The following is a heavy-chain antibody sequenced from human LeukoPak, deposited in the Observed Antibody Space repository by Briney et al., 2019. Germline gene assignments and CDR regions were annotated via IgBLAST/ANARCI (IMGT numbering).Heavy chain of an antibody. CDR3: ARDRFVRGVIGWFDP. CDR1: GYSISSSYY. V-gene: IGHV4-4*07. CDR2: IYTSGST. J-gene: IGHJ5*02. Sequence: SETLSLTCTVSGYSISSSYYWSWIRQPAGKGLEWIGRIYTSGSTNYNPSLKSRVTMSVDTSKNQFSLKLSSVTAADTAVYYCARDRFVRGVIGWFDPWGQGTLVTVSS. D-gene: IGHD3-10*02.